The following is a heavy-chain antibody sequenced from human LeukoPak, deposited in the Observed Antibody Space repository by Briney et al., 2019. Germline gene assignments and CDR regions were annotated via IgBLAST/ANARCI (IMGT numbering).Heavy chain of an antibody. J-gene: IGHJ4*02. D-gene: IGHD2-15*01. CDR1: GFTFSTYS. Sequence: GGSLRLSCAASGFTFSTYSMNWVRQAPGKGLEWVSSISSGSSYIYYADSVKGRFTISRDNAKNSLYLQMNSLRAEDTAVYYCARDLYCSGGSCAGYFDYWGQGNPGHRLL. CDR3: ARDLYCSGGSCAGYFDY. CDR2: ISSGSSYI. V-gene: IGHV3-21*01.